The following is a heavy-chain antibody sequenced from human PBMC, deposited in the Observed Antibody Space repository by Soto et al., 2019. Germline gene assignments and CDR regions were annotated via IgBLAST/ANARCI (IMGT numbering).Heavy chain of an antibody. J-gene: IGHJ4*02. V-gene: IGHV4-59*08. CDR1: NASITPNY. D-gene: IGHD3-3*01. CDR2: IYYAGTT. Sequence: SETVSLTCTVSNASITPNYLSWIRQPPGKGLEWIGYIYYAGTTTYNPSLQSRVSISVDTSKNEVSLKLTSVTAADTAVYFCARLGAYYQAMDSWGQGTLVTVS. CDR3: ARLGAYYQAMDS.